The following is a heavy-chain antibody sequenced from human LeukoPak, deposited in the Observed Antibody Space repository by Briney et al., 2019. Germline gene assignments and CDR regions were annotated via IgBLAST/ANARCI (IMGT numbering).Heavy chain of an antibody. CDR3: ARDLVRGVIDFDY. V-gene: IGHV1-2*02. Sequence: GASVKVSCKASGYTFTDYYIHWVRQAPGQGLEWMGWINPDSGVTNFAQKFQGRVTMTRDTSISTAYMELSRLSSDDTAVYYCARDLVRGVIDFDYWGRGTLVTVSS. CDR1: GYTFTDYY. CDR2: INPDSGVT. J-gene: IGHJ4*02. D-gene: IGHD3-10*01.